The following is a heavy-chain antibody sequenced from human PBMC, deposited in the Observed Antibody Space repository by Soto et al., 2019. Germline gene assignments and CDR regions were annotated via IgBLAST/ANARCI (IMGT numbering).Heavy chain of an antibody. CDR2: IYYSENT. CDR1: GGSISSSSNH. D-gene: IGHD4-17*01. J-gene: IGHJ4*02. Sequence: PSETLCVTCPVAGGSISSSSNHWGWIRQPPGKGLEWIGNIYYSENTYYNPSLKSRVTISVDTSKNQFSLRLTSVTAADTAVYYCATHPPYGPLDHWGQGTLVTVSS. V-gene: IGHV4-39*01. CDR3: ATHPPYGPLDH.